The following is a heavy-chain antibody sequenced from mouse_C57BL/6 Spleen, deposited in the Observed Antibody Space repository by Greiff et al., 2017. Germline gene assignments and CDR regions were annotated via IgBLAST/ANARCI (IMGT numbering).Heavy chain of an antibody. Sequence: QLQQSLPALFPPFASFNIPCNSSSYTFTDYNMDWVKQSHGKSLEWIGDINPNNGGTIYNQKFKGKATLTVDKSSSTAYMELRSLTSEDTAVYYCARRGYFDYWGQGTTLTVSS. CDR2: INPNNGGT. CDR1: SYTFTDYN. J-gene: IGHJ2*01. CDR3: ARRGYFDY. V-gene: IGHV1-18*01.